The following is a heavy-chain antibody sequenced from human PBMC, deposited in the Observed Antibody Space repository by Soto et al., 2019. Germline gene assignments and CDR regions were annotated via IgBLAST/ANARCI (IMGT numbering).Heavy chain of an antibody. CDR2: ISSSSSYI. V-gene: IGHV3-21*01. D-gene: IGHD3-16*01. J-gene: IGHJ4*02. CDR3: ARVLNGVITFGDY. CDR1: GFTFSSYS. Sequence: GGSLRLSCAASGFTFSSYSMNWVRQAPGKGLEWVSSISSSSSYIYYADSVKGRFTISRDNAKNSLYLQMNSLRAEDTAVYYCARVLNGVITFGDYWGQGTLVTVSS.